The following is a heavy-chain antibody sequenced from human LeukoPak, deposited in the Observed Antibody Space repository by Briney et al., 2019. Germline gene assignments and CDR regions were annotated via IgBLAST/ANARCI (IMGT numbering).Heavy chain of an antibody. V-gene: IGHV3-20*04. CDR2: INRNGIST. J-gene: IGHJ4*02. CDR3: ARGPSGYYYFED. D-gene: IGHD5-12*01. Sequence: PGGSLRLSCAASGFSFGTYGMTRVRQVPGKGLEWVSGINRNGISTLYADSVKGRFTTSRDNAKNSLYLQMNSLRAEETALYYCARGPSGYYYFEDWGQGTLVTVSS. CDR1: GFSFGTYG.